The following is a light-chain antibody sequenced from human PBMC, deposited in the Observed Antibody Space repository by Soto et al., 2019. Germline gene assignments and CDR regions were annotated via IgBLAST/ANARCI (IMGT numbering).Light chain of an antibody. V-gene: IGLV2-14*01. CDR1: GSDVGGYNY. Sequence: QSVLTQPASVSGSPGQSITISCTGTGSDVGGYNYVSWYQQHPGKAPKLMIYDVSNRPSGISNRFSASKSGNTASLTISGLKAEDEADYFCSSYTSSSTQVFGTGTKVTVL. J-gene: IGLJ1*01. CDR3: SSYTSSSTQV. CDR2: DVS.